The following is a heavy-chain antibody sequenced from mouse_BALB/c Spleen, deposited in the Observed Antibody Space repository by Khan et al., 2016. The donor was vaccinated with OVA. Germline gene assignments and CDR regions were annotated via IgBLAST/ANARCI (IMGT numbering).Heavy chain of an antibody. CDR2: IYPGNSDT. Sequence: VQLQQSGTVLARPGASVKMSCKASGYTFTSYWMHWVKQRPGQGLEWIGAIYPGNSDTNYNQKFTGKAKLTAVTSTSTAYLELNSLTTEDSAVYYCTRNGFGNYESWDYWGQGTTLTVSS. CDR3: TRNGFGNYESWDY. CDR1: GYTFTSYW. V-gene: IGHV1-5*01. D-gene: IGHD2-1*01. J-gene: IGHJ2*01.